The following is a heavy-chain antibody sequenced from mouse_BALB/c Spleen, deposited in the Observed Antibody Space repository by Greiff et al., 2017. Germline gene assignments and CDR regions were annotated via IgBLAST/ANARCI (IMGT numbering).Heavy chain of an antibody. D-gene: IGHD4-1*01. CDR1: GFTFSSYA. V-gene: IGHV5-6-5*01. CDR3: ARVTGYYAMDY. Sequence: DVMLVESGGGLVKPGGSLKLSCAASGFTFSSYAMSWVRQTPEKRLEWVASISSGGSTYYPDSVKGRFTISRDNARNILYLQMSSLRSEDTAMYYCARVTGYYAMDYWGQGTSVTVSA. J-gene: IGHJ4*01. CDR2: ISSGGST.